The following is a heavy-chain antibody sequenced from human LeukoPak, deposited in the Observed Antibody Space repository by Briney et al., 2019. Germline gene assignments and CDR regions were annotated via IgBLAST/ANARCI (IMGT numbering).Heavy chain of an antibody. Sequence: GGSLRLSCAASGFTFSSYAMHWVRQAPGKGLEWVAVISYDGSNKYYADSVKGRFTISRDNSKNTLYLQMNSLRAEDTAVNYCATYSSLNRREFQYWGQGTLLTVSS. CDR2: ISYDGSNK. CDR1: GFTFSSYA. V-gene: IGHV3-30-3*01. CDR3: ATYSSLNRREFQY. J-gene: IGHJ1*01. D-gene: IGHD3-22*01.